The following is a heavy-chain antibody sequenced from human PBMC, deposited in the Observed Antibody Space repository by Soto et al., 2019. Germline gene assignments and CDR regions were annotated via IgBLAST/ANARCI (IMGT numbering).Heavy chain of an antibody. CDR3: ARTTYRLNLGTVLHYFDY. CDR2: IYNSGST. D-gene: IGHD1-1*01. CDR1: GSSIGNTN. J-gene: IGHJ4*02. Sequence: ETLSLTRSVSGSSIGNTNWSWIRQPPGKGLEWIGYIYNSGSTNLNPSLKSRVTISVDTSKNQLSLNLSSVTAADTAIYYCARTTYRLNLGTVLHYFDYWGQGHPVTVSS. V-gene: IGHV4-4*09.